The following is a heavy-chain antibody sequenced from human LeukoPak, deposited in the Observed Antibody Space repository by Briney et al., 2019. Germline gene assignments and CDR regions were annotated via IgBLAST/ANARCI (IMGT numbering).Heavy chain of an antibody. CDR1: GFIFSNYA. D-gene: IGHD3-16*01. J-gene: IGHJ3*02. Sequence: GGSLRLSCATSGFIFSNYAVNWVRQAPGKGLEWVSVIYSDGSTYYADSVKGRFTISRNNSKNTLYLQMNSLRAADTAGDYWSRDGAPYDGFDIWGQGTLVTVSS. CDR3: SRDGAPYDGFDI. V-gene: IGHV3-53*01. CDR2: IYSDGST.